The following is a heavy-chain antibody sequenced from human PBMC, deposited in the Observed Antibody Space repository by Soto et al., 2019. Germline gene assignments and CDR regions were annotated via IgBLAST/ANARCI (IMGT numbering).Heavy chain of an antibody. Sequence: QVQLVQSGAEVKKPGSSVKVSCKASGDTFTKYAISWVRQAPGQGLEWMGGIIPFYGTAHYAEKFQDRGKIMADTSTRTADMELSSLRPEDTAVYYCARDLGGCSAGSCRYNWLDSWGQGTLVTVSS. V-gene: IGHV1-69*06. CDR2: IIPFYGTA. CDR1: GDTFTKYA. D-gene: IGHD2-15*01. CDR3: ARDLGGCSAGSCRYNWLDS. J-gene: IGHJ5*01.